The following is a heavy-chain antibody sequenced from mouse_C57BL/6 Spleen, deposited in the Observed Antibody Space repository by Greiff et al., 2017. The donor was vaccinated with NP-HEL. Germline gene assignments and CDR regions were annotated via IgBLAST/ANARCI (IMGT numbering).Heavy chain of an antibody. CDR2: IYPGDGDT. CDR3: AREATVGPVDY. CDR1: GYAFSSYW. J-gene: IGHJ2*01. V-gene: IGHV1-80*01. D-gene: IGHD1-1*01. Sequence: VQLQQSGAELVKPGASVKISCKASGYAFSSYWMNWVKQRPGKGLEWIGQIYPGDGDTNYNGKFKGKATLTADKSSSTAYMQRSSLTSEDSAVYFCAREATVGPVDYWGQGTTLTVSS.